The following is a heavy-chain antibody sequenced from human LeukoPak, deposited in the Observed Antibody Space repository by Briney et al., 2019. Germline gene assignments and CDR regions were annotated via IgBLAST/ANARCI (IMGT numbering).Heavy chain of an antibody. CDR2: INYSWHT. V-gene: IGHV4-39*01. J-gene: IGHJ4*02. D-gene: IGHD5-18*01. Sequence: SETLSLTCTVSGGPISGSSYHWGWIRQPPGKGLDWIGSINYSWHTYYNPSLESRVTISVDSSKNQFSLKVTSVTAADTALYYCAPTYSYTRGGYDYWGPGTLVTVSS. CDR1: GGPISGSSYH. CDR3: APTYSYTRGGYDY.